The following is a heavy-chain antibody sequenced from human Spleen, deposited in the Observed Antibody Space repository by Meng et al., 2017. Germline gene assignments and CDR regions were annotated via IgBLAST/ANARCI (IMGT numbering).Heavy chain of an antibody. J-gene: IGHJ4*02. V-gene: IGHV3-23*01. CDR1: GFTFSNYA. D-gene: IGHD6-13*01. CDR2: ISGSGGTT. Sequence: GGSLRLSCAAFGFTFSNYAMSWVRQAPGKGLEWVSGISGSGGTTHYADSVKGRFTISRDNSMNTLHLQVNSLRAEDTAVYYCAKQLGLMSFGVGWGQGTLVTVSS. CDR3: AKQLGLMSFGVG.